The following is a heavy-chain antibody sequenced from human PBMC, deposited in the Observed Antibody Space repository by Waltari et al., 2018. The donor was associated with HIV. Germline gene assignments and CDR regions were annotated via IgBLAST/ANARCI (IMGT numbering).Heavy chain of an antibody. CDR1: GFSFIKYS. J-gene: IGHJ4*02. CDR2: ISGGSSAR. CDR3: ARDGDRRDFDY. D-gene: IGHD2-21*02. Sequence: EVQLVESGGGLVQPGGSLRLSCEASGFSFIKYSMHWVRQAPGKGLEWVSYISGGSSARYYADSLKGRFTISRDNAKNSLYLQMYSLRPEDTAVYYCARDGDRRDFDYWGQGTLVTVSS. V-gene: IGHV3-48*01.